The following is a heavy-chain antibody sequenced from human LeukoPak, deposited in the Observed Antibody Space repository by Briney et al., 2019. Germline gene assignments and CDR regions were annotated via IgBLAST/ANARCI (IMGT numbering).Heavy chain of an antibody. CDR3: LKEMSTIVPHH. V-gene: IGHV3-43*02. CDR1: GFTFYDYI. CDR2: ISGDGGTT. D-gene: IGHD5-24*01. Sequence: GGSLRLSCADPGFTFYDYIMHWVRQAPGKGLEWVSLISGDGGTTYYADSVKGRFTISRDNTTISLYLQMNTLRSDDTALYYCLKEMSTIVPHHWGQGTLVSVST. J-gene: IGHJ1*01.